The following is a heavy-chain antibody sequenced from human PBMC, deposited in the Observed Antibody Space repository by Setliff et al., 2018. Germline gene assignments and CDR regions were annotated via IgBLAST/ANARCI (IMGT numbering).Heavy chain of an antibody. D-gene: IGHD5-18*01. CDR2: IRGRTDNYAT. Sequence: AGGSLRLSCAASGFSFSGSAVYWVRQASVKGLEWIGRIRGRTDNYATAYAASARGRFTISRDDSKNTAYLQMNSLKTEDTAVYYCTFARDGYDVFDIWGQGTMVTVSS. V-gene: IGHV3-73*01. J-gene: IGHJ3*02. CDR1: GFSFSGSA. CDR3: TFARDGYDVFDI.